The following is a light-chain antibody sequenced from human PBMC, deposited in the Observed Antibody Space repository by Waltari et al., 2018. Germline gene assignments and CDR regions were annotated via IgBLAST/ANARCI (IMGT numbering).Light chain of an antibody. J-gene: IGLJ1*01. CDR2: GKN. Sequence: SSELTQDPAVSVALGQTVRLTCQGDSLRSYYASWYQQKPGQAPVLVIYGKNNRPSGIPDRFSGSSSGNTASLTTTGAQAEDEADYYCNSRDSSGNPYVFGTGTKVTVL. V-gene: IGLV3-19*01. CDR1: SLRSYY. CDR3: NSRDSSGNPYV.